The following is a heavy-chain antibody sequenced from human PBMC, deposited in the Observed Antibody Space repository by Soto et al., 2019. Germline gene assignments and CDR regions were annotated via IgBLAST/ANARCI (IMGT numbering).Heavy chain of an antibody. V-gene: IGHV1-24*01. D-gene: IGHD3-10*01. CDR1: GYTLTELS. J-gene: IGHJ5*02. CDR2: FDPEDGET. CDR3: ASGRRWFGELSYIWFDP. Sequence: ASVKVSCKVSGYTLTELSMHWVRQAPGEGLEWMGGFDPEDGETIYAQKFQGRVTMTEDTSTDTAYMELSSLRSEDTAVYYCASGRRWFGELSYIWFDPWGQGTLVTVSS.